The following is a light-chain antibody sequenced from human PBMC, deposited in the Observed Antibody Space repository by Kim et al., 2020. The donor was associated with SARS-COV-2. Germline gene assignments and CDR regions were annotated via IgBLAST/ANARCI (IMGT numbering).Light chain of an antibody. CDR2: RSN. Sequence: SVTISCSESSSNIGTNYVYWYQQIPGTAPKLLLYRSNQRPSGVPDRFSGSKSGTSASLAISGLRSEDEADYYCAVWDDSLSGSWVFGGGTQLTVL. J-gene: IGLJ3*02. CDR1: SSNIGTNY. CDR3: AVWDDSLSGSWV. V-gene: IGLV1-47*01.